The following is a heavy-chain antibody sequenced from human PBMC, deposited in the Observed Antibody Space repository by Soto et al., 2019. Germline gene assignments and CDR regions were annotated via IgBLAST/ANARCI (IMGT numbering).Heavy chain of an antibody. CDR2: SRNKANSYTT. CDR3: ARGPRESYDYEY. V-gene: IGHV3-72*01. J-gene: IGHJ4*02. Sequence: EVQLVESGGGLVQTGGSLRLSCAASGFTFSDHYMDWVRQAPGKGLEWVGRSRNKANSYTTNYAASVKGRFNISRDDSNNALYLQRNSLETEDTAVYYCARGPRESYDYEYWGQGTLVSVSS. D-gene: IGHD5-12*01. CDR1: GFTFSDHY.